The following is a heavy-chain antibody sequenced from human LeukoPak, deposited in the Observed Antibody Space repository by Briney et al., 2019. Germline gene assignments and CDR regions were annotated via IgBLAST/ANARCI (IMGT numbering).Heavy chain of an antibody. J-gene: IGHJ2*01. D-gene: IGHD4-17*01. V-gene: IGHV3-30*18. CDR1: GFTFSSYG. CDR3: AKSGTTVTTVYWYFDL. Sequence: GGSLRLSCAASGFTFSSYGMHWVRQAPGKGLEWVAVISYDGSNKYYADSVKGRSTISRDNSKNTLYLQMNSLRAEDTAVYYCAKSGTTVTTVYWYFDLWGRGTLVTVSS. CDR2: ISYDGSNK.